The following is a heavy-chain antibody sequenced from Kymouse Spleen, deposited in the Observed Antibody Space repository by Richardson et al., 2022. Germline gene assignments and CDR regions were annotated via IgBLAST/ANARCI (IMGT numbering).Heavy chain of an antibody. J-gene: IGHJ6*02. CDR2: TYYRSKWYN. D-gene: IGHD3-10*01. CDR1: GDSVSSNSAA. CDR3: ARDRVTMVRGVNYYYGMDV. Sequence: QVQLQQSGPGLVKPSQTLSLTCAISGDSVSSNSAAWNWIRQSPSRGLEWLGRTYYRSKWYNDYAVSVKSRITINPDTSKNQFSLQLNSVTPEDTAVYYCARDRVTMVRGVNYYYGMDVWGQGTTVTVSS. V-gene: IGHV6-1*01.